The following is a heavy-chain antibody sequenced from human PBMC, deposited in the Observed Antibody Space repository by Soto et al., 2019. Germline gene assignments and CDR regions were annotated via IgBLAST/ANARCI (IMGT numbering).Heavy chain of an antibody. J-gene: IGHJ4*02. CDR2: IKQDGSEK. CDR1: GFTFSDYW. V-gene: IGHV3-7*01. D-gene: IGHD3-10*01. Sequence: EVQLVESGGGLVQPGGYLRLSCAASGFTFSDYWMSWVRQDPGKGLEWVANIKQDGSEKYYVDSVKGRFTISRDNAKSSLYLQMNSLRAKDTAVYYCSRAKDPVRFGEIAHYWGQGTLVTVSS. CDR3: SRAKDPVRFGEIAHY.